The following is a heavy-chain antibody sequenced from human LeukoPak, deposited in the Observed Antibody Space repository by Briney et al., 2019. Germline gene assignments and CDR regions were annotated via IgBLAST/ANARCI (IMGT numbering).Heavy chain of an antibody. Sequence: PGGSLRLSCAASGFTFTNYAMSWVRQAPGKGLEWVSSIIGSGGNTYYADSVKGRFTISRDNSKNTVFLQMNSLRAEDTAVYYCAKWVDYDVLTGYYVSDYWGQGTLVTVSS. CDR2: IIGSGGNT. CDR1: GFTFTNYA. D-gene: IGHD3-9*01. J-gene: IGHJ4*02. CDR3: AKWVDYDVLTGYYVSDY. V-gene: IGHV3-23*01.